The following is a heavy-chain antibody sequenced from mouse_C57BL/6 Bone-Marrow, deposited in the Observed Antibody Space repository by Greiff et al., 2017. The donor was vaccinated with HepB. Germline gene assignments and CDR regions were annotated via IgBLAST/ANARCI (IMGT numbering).Heavy chain of an antibody. CDR3: ARRFIYYFDY. J-gene: IGHJ2*01. Sequence: VQLQHSGPELVKPGASVKISCKASGYSFTGYYMNWVKQSPEKSLEWIGEINPSTGGTTYNQKFKAKATLTVDKSSSTAYMQLKSLTSEDSAVYYCARRFIYYFDYWGQGTTLTVSS. D-gene: IGHD1-1*01. CDR1: GYSFTGYY. V-gene: IGHV1-42*01. CDR2: INPSTGGT.